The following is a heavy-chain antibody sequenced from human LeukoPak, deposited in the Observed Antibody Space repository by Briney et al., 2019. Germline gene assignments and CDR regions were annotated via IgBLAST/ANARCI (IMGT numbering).Heavy chain of an antibody. CDR2: IDPSDSYT. CDR3: ARHRGLAEYDY. CDR1: GYSFTSCW. V-gene: IGHV5-10-1*01. D-gene: IGHD3-16*01. J-gene: IGHJ4*02. Sequence: GDSLRISCKGSGYSFTSCWTSWVRQMPGKGLEWMGRIDPSDSYTNYNPSFQGHVTLSADKSINTAYLQWSSLRASDTAMYHCARHRGLAEYDYWGQGTLVTVSS.